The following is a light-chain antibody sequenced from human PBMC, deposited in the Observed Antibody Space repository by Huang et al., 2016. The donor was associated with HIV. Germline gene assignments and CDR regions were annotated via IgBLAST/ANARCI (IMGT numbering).Light chain of an antibody. CDR2: GAS. V-gene: IGKV3-15*01. CDR3: QQYNNWPMYT. CDR1: ESIGNN. Sequence: EIVMTQSPVTLSVSPGERATLSCRASESIGNNLAWYQQKPGQAPSLLMYGASTRAAAGPARFSGSGSGTEFTLTISSPQSEDFAVYFCQQYNNWPMYTFGQGTKLEIK. J-gene: IGKJ2*01.